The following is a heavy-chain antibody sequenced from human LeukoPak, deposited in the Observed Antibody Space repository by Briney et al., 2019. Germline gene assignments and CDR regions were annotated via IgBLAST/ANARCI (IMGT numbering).Heavy chain of an antibody. D-gene: IGHD2/OR15-2a*01. CDR2: INSRGST. J-gene: IGHJ4*02. CDR1: GGSITSGNYY. CDR3: ARGFSTISCYDY. V-gene: IGHV4-61*02. Sequence: PSQTLSLTCTVSGGSITSGNYYWSWIRQPAGKGLEWIGRINSRGSTNYDPPLKSRVSISVDTSKNYFSLELSSVTAADTAVYYCARGFSTISCYDYWGQGTLVTVSS.